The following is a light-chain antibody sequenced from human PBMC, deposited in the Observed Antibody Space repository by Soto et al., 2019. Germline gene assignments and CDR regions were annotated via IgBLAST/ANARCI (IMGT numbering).Light chain of an antibody. V-gene: IGLV1-47*01. CDR3: ATWDDSLSGVV. CDR1: SSNIGSNY. J-gene: IGLJ2*01. Sequence: QSVLTQPPSASGTPGQRVTISCSGSSSNIGSNYVYWHQQLPGTAPKLLIYRNNQRPSGVPDRFSGSKSGTSASLAISGLRSEDEDDYYCATWDDSLSGVVFGGGTKLTVL. CDR2: RNN.